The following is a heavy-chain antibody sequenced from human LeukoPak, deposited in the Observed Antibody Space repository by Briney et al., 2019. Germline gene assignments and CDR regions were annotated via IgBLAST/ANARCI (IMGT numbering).Heavy chain of an antibody. CDR1: GGTFSSYA. D-gene: IGHD3-10*01. CDR2: IIPIFGTA. V-gene: IGHV1-69*13. CDR3: ASAHYYGSGSYTGY. J-gene: IGHJ4*02. Sequence: SVKVSCKASGGTFSSYAISWVRQAPGQGLEWMGGIIPIFGTANCAQKFQGRVTITVDESTSTAYMELSSLRSEDTAVYYCASAHYYGSGSYTGYWGQGTLVTVSS.